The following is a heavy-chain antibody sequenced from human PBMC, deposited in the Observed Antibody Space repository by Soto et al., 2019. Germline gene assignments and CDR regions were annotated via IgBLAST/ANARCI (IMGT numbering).Heavy chain of an antibody. Sequence: SETLSLTCTVSGGSISSGGYYWSWIRQHPGKGLEWIGYIYYSGSTYYNPSLKSRVTISVDTSKNQFSLKLSSVTAADTAVYYCAKDRSDIVVVVAATLSRYDAFDIWGQGTMVTVSS. V-gene: IGHV4-31*03. CDR1: GGSISSGGYY. CDR2: IYYSGST. J-gene: IGHJ3*02. D-gene: IGHD2-15*01. CDR3: AKDRSDIVVVVAATLSRYDAFDI.